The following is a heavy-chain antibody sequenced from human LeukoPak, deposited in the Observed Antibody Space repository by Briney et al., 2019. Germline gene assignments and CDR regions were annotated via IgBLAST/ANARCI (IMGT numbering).Heavy chain of an antibody. CDR1: GFTFSSYG. CDR3: ATRDCSSTSCSGNYYYYYGMDV. D-gene: IGHD2-2*01. CDR2: ISYDGSNK. V-gene: IGHV3-30*03. J-gene: IGHJ6*02. Sequence: GRSLRLSCAASGFTFSSYGMHWVRQAPGKGLEWVVVISYDGSNKYYADSVKGRFTISRDNSKNTLYLQMNSLRAGDTAVYYCATRDCSSTSCSGNYYYYYGMDVWGQGTTVTVSS.